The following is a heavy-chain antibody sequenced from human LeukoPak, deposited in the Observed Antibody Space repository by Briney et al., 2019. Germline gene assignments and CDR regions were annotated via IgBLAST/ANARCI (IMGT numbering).Heavy chain of an antibody. J-gene: IGHJ4*02. D-gene: IGHD3-10*01. CDR3: ARGYYYRG. CDR1: GGSVSSENSY. CDR2: IYADGSS. Sequence: SETLSLTCTVSGGSVSSENSYWNWIRQPAGKGLEWIGRIYADGSSTYNPSLKSRVTISVDTSKNQFSLRLTSITAADTAVYYCARGYYYRGWGQGTLVTVSS. V-gene: IGHV4-61*02.